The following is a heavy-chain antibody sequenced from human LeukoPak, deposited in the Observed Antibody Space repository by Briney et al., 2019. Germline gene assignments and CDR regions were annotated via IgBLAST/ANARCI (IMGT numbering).Heavy chain of an antibody. CDR2: INDSGST. Sequence: SETLSLTCAVYGGSFSGYYCSWVRQPPGKGLEWIGEINDSGSTKYNPSLKSRVTISVDTSKNQYSLKLCSVTAADTAVYYCARHYCSGGSCYWHFDLWGRGTLVTVSP. CDR1: GGSFSGYY. D-gene: IGHD2-15*01. CDR3: ARHYCSGGSCYWHFDL. J-gene: IGHJ2*01. V-gene: IGHV4-34*01.